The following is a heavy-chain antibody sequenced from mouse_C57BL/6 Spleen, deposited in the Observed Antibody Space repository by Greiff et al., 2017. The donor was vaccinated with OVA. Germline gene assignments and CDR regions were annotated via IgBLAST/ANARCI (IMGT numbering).Heavy chain of an antibody. V-gene: IGHV5-17*01. CDR3: ASNLSGALYAMDY. D-gene: IGHD1-3*01. CDR1: GFTFSDYG. J-gene: IGHJ4*01. CDR2: ISSGSSTI. Sequence: DVKLVESGGGLVKPGGSLKLSCAASGFTFSDYGMHWVRQAPEKGLEWVAYISSGSSTIYYADTVKGRFTISRDNAKNTLFLQMTSLVSDCPVIYYCASNLSGALYAMDYWGQGTSVTVSS.